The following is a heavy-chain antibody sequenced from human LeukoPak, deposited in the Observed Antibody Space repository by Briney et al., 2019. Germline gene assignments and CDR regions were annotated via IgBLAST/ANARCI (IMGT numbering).Heavy chain of an antibody. D-gene: IGHD2-2*01. J-gene: IGHJ5*02. V-gene: IGHV4-30-4*01. CDR2: IYYSGST. CDR1: GGPSISGDYY. CDR3: ASLSQTSWFDP. Sequence: SETLSLTCTVSGGPSISGDYYWSWIRQPPGKGLEWIGYIYYSGSTFYNPSLKSRVTISGDTSSNQFSLKLRSVTAADTAVYYCASLSQTSWFDPWGQGSLVTVSS.